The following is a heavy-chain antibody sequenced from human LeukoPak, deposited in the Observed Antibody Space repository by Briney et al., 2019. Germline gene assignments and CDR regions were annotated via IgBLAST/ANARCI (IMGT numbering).Heavy chain of an antibody. Sequence: PSETLSLTCTVSGGSIDSSHYYWGWIRQPPGEGLEWIASIHYSGSTHYNPSLKSRVTISVDTSKNQFSLKLSSVTAADTAVYYCVRLASGLIDYWGQGTLVTVSS. J-gene: IGHJ4*02. CDR3: VRLASGLIDY. CDR1: GGSIDSSHYY. V-gene: IGHV4-39*01. D-gene: IGHD6-19*01. CDR2: IHYSGST.